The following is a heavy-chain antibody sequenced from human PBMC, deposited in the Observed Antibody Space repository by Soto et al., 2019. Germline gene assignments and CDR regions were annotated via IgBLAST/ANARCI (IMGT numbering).Heavy chain of an antibody. V-gene: IGHV2-5*02. CDR3: AHHPYYGLGSYSFDY. J-gene: IGHJ4*02. CDR2: IYWDDDK. CDR1: GFSLTTSGVG. Sequence: QITLKESGPTLVRPTQTLTLTCTFSGFSLTTSGVGVGWIRQPQGKALEWLAVIYWDDDKRYSSSLKSRLTITKDTSKNQVVLTMTNMDPVDTATYYCAHHPYYGLGSYSFDYWAQGTLVTVSS. D-gene: IGHD3-10*01.